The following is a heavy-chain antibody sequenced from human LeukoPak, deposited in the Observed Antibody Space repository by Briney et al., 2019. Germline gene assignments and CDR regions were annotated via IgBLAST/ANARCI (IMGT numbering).Heavy chain of an antibody. D-gene: IGHD1-26*01. CDR2: INSDGSST. CDR3: SAGPKGGGSYYDH. V-gene: IGHV3-74*01. Sequence: GGSLRLSCAASGVTFSSYWMHWVRQAPGKGLVWVSRINSDGSSTSYADSVKGRFTISRDNAENTLYLQMKSLGAEGTGVDYCSAGPKGGGSYYDHWGQGTLVTVSS. CDR1: GVTFSSYW. J-gene: IGHJ4*02.